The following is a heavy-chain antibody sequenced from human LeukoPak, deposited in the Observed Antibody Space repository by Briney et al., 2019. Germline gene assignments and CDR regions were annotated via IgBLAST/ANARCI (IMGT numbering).Heavy chain of an antibody. V-gene: IGHV3-21*01. Sequence: PGGSLRLSCATSGSTFSDYSMTWVRQAPGKGLEWVSSITSTSSHINYADSVRGRFTISRDNAKNALFLQMTSLTDEDTALYYCARARLGYYDEYFDPWGQGTQVTVSS. CDR3: ARARLGYYDEYFDP. J-gene: IGHJ5*02. D-gene: IGHD3-16*01. CDR1: GSTFSDYS. CDR2: ITSTSSHI.